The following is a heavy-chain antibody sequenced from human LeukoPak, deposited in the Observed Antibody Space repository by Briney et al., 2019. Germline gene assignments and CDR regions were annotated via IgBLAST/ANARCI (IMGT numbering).Heavy chain of an antibody. Sequence: GSLRLSCAASGFTFSSYAMSWVRQAPGKGLEWVSAISGSGGSTYYADSVKGRFTISRDNSKNTLYLQMNSLRAEDTAVYYCAKAPLYDFWSGYYPDYWGQGTLVTVSS. CDR2: ISGSGGST. CDR1: GFTFSSYA. V-gene: IGHV3-23*01. J-gene: IGHJ4*02. CDR3: AKAPLYDFWSGYYPDY. D-gene: IGHD3-3*01.